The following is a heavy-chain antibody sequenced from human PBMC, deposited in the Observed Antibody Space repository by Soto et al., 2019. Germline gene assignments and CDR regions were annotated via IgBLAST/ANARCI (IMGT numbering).Heavy chain of an antibody. CDR2: IYSSGNT. CDR3: ARGIDDKASYGMDV. Sequence: HPGGSLRLSCAVSGFTVRSNYMNWVRQAPGKGLEWVSTIYSSGNTYYADSVKGRFTISRDDPKNTLYLQMHSLRAEDTGVYFCARGIDDKASYGMDVWGQGTTVTVS. D-gene: IGHD3-16*02. J-gene: IGHJ6*02. V-gene: IGHV3-53*01. CDR1: GFTVRSNY.